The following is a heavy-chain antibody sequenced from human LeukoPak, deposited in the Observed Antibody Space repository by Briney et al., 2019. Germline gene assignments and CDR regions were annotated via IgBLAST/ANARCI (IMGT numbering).Heavy chain of an antibody. CDR1: GGSISSGGYY. CDR2: IYHSGST. V-gene: IGHV4-30-2*01. CDR3: ARVGDYALKD. J-gene: IGHJ4*02. D-gene: IGHD3-16*01. Sequence: PSETLSLTCNVSGGSISSGGYYWSWIRQPPGKGLEWIGYIYHSGSTYYNPSLKSRVTISVDRSKNQFSLKLSSVTAADTAVYYCARVGDYALKDWGQGTLVTVSS.